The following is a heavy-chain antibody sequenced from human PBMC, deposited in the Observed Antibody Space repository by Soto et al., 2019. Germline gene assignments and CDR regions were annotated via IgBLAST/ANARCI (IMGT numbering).Heavy chain of an antibody. J-gene: IGHJ6*02. Sequence: TLSLTCTVSGGSISSYYWSWIRQPPGKGLDWIGYLYYGGTTNYNPSLKSRVSISVDTSKNQFSLKLTSVTAADTAVYYCARGAGSFYYYGMDVWGQGTTVTVSS. CDR1: GGSISSYY. CDR2: LYYGGTT. D-gene: IGHD6-13*01. CDR3: ARGAGSFYYYGMDV. V-gene: IGHV4-59*01.